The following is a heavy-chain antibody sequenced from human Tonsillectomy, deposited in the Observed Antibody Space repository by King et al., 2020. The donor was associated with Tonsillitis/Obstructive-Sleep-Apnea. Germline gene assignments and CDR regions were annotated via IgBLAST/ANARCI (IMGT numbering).Heavy chain of an antibody. J-gene: IGHJ6*03. CDR3: ASGDFWSGNGVHNYYMGV. CDR2: IYYSGST. CDR1: GGSIRSYY. V-gene: IGHV4-59*01. Sequence: LQLQESGPGLLKPSETLSLTCTVSGGSIRSYYWNWIRQSPGKGLEWIAYIYYSGSTNYNPSLKSRVTISLDTSENQFSLKLNSVTAADTAVYYCASGDFWSGNGVHNYYMGVWGKGTTVSVSS. D-gene: IGHD3-3*01.